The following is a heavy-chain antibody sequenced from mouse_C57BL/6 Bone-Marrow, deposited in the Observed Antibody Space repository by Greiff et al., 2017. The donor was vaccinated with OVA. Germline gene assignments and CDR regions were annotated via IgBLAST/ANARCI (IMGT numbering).Heavy chain of an antibody. CDR1: GFTFTDYY. CDR3: ARYNGNFFAY. V-gene: IGHV7-3*01. Sequence: DVKLVESGGGLVQPGGSLSLSCAASGFTFTDYYMSWVRQPPGKALEWLGFIRNKANGYTTEYSASVKGRLTISRDNSQSILYLQMNALRAEDSATYYCARYNGNFFAYWGQGTLVTVSA. D-gene: IGHD2-1*01. J-gene: IGHJ3*01. CDR2: IRNKANGYTT.